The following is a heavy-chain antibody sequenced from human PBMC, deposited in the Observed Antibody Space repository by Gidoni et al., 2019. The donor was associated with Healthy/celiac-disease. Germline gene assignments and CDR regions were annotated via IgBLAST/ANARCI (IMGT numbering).Heavy chain of an antibody. J-gene: IGHJ4*02. D-gene: IGHD6-19*01. CDR1: GYTFTSYD. Sequence: QVQLVQSGAEVKKPGASVKVSCKASGYTFTSYDINWVRQATGQGLEWMGWMNPNSGNTGYAQKFQGRVTMTRNTSISTAYMELSSLRSEDTAVYYCARGRSSGWFRPDLCFDYWGQGTLVTVSS. CDR3: ARGRSSGWFRPDLCFDY. CDR2: MNPNSGNT. V-gene: IGHV1-8*01.